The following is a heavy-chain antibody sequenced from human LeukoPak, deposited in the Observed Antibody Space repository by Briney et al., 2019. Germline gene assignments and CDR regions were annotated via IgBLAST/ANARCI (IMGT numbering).Heavy chain of an antibody. Sequence: NPGGSLRLSCAASGIIFDDAWMSWDREAPGQGLEWVGRIKSKTYGGTAEYAAPVKGRFTISRDDSENTLYLQMNSLKTEDTAVYYCTTEPPRETIYPDFWGQGTLVTVSS. CDR3: TTEPPRETIYPDF. CDR2: IKSKTYGGTA. D-gene: IGHD1-7*01. J-gene: IGHJ4*02. CDR1: GIIFDDAW. V-gene: IGHV3-15*01.